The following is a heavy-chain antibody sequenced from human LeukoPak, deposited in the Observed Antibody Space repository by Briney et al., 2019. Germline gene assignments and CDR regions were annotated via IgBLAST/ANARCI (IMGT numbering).Heavy chain of an antibody. CDR3: ARILYCTSISCYSS. CDR1: GFTFSNYW. Sequence: PGGSLRLSCAASGFTFSNYWMHWVRQAPGKGLVWVSRIDPDGSNTTYADSVKGRFTISRDNAKNTLYLQMNSLRDEDTAVYYCARILYCTSISCYSSWGQGTLVTVSS. V-gene: IGHV3-74*01. CDR2: IDPDGSNT. J-gene: IGHJ1*01. D-gene: IGHD2-2*01.